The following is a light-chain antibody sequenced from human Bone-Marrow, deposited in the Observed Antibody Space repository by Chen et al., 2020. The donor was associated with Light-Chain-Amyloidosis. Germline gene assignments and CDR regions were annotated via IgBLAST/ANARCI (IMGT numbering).Light chain of an antibody. CDR3: QVWDRSSDRPV. V-gene: IGLV3-21*02. Sequence: SYVLTQPSSVSVAPGQTATIACGGNNIGATSVHWYQQTPGQAPLRVVYDDSDLPSGIPERLSGSNAGNTATLTIGRVEAGDEADYYCQVWDRSSDRPVFGGGTKLTVL. CDR2: DDS. CDR1: NIGATS. J-gene: IGLJ3*02.